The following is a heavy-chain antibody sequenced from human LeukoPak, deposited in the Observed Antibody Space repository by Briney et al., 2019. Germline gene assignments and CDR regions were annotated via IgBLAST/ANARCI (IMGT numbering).Heavy chain of an antibody. CDR1: GFTFSSYG. J-gene: IGHJ4*02. CDR3: AKDLEMATITMGY. Sequence: QPGGSLRLSCAASGFTFSSYGMHWVRQAPGKGLEWVGVISYDGSNKYYADSVKGRFTISRDNSKNTLYLQMNSLRAEDTAVYYCAKDLEMATITMGYWGQGTLVTVSS. D-gene: IGHD5-24*01. CDR2: ISYDGSNK. V-gene: IGHV3-30*18.